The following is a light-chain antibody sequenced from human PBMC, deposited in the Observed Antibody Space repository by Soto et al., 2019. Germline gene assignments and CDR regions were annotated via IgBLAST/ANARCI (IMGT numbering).Light chain of an antibody. CDR3: QSYDSSLSGVV. CDR1: SSNIGAGYD. CDR2: GNS. J-gene: IGLJ2*01. V-gene: IGLV1-40*01. Sequence: QSVLTQPPSLSGAPGQRVTISCTRSSSNIGAGYDVHWYQQLPGTAPKLLIYGNSNRPSGVPDRFSGAKSGTSASLAITGLQAEDEADYYCQSYDSSLSGVVFGGGTKLTVL.